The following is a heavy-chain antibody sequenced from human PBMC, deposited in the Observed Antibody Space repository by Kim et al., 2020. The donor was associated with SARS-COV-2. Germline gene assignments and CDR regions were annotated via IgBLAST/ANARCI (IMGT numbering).Heavy chain of an antibody. D-gene: IGHD2-2*01. CDR1: GDSVSSNSAA. CDR2: TYYRSKWYN. V-gene: IGHV6-1*01. Sequence: SQTLSLTCAISGDSVSSNSAAWNWIRQSPSRGLEWLGRTYYRSKWYNDYAVSVKSRITINPATSKNQFSLQLNSVTPEDTAVYYCARVPAATHYYYYYGMDVWGQGTTVTVSS. CDR3: ARVPAATHYYYYYGMDV. J-gene: IGHJ6*02.